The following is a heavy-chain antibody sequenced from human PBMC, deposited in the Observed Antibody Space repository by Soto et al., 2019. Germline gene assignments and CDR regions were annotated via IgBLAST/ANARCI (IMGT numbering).Heavy chain of an antibody. V-gene: IGHV3-21*01. CDR2: ISSSSSYI. Sequence: PGGSLRLSCAASGFTFRSYSMNLVRQAPGKGLEGVSSISSSSSYIYYAESVKGRFTISRDNAKNPLYLQMNSLRGADTVVYYCARDGQYYQLLSYYNYYRMDVWGQRTTDPGSS. J-gene: IGHJ6*02. CDR1: GFTFRSYS. D-gene: IGHD2-2*01. CDR3: ARDGQYYQLLSYYNYYRMDV.